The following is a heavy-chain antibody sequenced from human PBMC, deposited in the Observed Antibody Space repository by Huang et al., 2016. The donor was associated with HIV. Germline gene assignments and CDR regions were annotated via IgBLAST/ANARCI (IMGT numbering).Heavy chain of an antibody. CDR2: IYPGDADV. Sequence: EVQLVQSGAEMKRPGESLKISCKVSGYSFTRQWIGWVRQMPGKGPEWVGIIYPGDADVKDSPTFQGQVTISADNSISTAYLQWKSLKVSDTAMYFCARPPTYSDDGGYYIDAFGVWGRGTMVTVS. D-gene: IGHD2-21*02. V-gene: IGHV5-51*03. CDR3: ARPPTYSDDGGYYIDAFGV. CDR1: GYSFTRQW. J-gene: IGHJ3*01.